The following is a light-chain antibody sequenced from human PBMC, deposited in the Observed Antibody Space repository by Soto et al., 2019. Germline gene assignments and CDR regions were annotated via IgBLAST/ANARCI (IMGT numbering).Light chain of an antibody. CDR3: SSYAGSNNYV. V-gene: IGLV2-8*01. CDR1: SSDVGAYNF. CDR2: EVS. J-gene: IGLJ1*01. Sequence: QSALTQPPSASGSPGQSVTISCTGSSSDVGAYNFVSWHQQHPGKAPKLMIYEVSKRPSGVPDRFSGSKSGNTASLTVSGLQAEDEDDYDCSSYAGSNNYVVGNGTKVTVL.